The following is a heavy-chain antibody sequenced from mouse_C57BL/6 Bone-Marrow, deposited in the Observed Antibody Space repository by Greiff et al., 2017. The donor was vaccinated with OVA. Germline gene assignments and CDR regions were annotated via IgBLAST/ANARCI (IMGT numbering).Heavy chain of an antibody. D-gene: IGHD1-1*01. V-gene: IGHV14-4*01. CDR1: GFNIKDDY. J-gene: IGHJ1*03. CDR3: TKTYYYGSHWYFDV. Sequence: VHVKQSGAELVRPGASVKLSCTASGFNIKDDYMHWVKQRPEQGLEWIGWIDPENGDTEYASKFQGKATITADTSSNTAYLQLSSLTSEDTAVYYCTKTYYYGSHWYFDVWGTGTTVTVSS. CDR2: IDPENGDT.